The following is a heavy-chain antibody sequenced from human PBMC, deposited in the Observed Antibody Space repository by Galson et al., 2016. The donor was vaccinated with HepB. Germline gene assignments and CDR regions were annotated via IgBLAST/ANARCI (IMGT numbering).Heavy chain of an antibody. CDR1: GFTFSNFP. J-gene: IGHJ3*01. V-gene: IGHV3-23*01. CDR2: ISASGHVA. D-gene: IGHD1-14*01. CDR3: VKAPWYIRPIGTFDV. Sequence: SLRLSCAASGFTFSNFPMSWVRQAPGKGPEWVSVISASGHVAWYADSMKGRFTISRDNSKNMLYMQMNSLRAEDTAVYHCVKAPWYIRPIGTFDVWGQGTMVTVSS.